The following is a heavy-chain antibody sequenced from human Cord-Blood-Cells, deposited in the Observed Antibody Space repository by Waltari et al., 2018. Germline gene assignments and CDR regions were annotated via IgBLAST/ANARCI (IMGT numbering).Heavy chain of an antibody. D-gene: IGHD6-6*01. CDR3: ARDGPQGQRVRYYYYYMDV. Sequence: QVQLVQSGAEVKKPGSSVKVSCKASGGTFSSYAISWVRQAPGQGLEWMGRSIRILGIANYAKKCQGRVTITADKSTSTAYMELSSRRSEDTAVYYCARDGPQGQRVRYYYYYMDVWGKGTTVTVSS. J-gene: IGHJ6*03. CDR1: GGTFSSYA. V-gene: IGHV1-69*09. CDR2: SIRILGIA.